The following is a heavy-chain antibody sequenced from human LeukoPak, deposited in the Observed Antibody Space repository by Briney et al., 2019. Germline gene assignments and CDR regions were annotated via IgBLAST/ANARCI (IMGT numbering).Heavy chain of an antibody. CDR1: AGSISSGGYY. D-gene: IGHD6-19*01. Sequence: SETLSLTCTVSAGSISSGGYYWSWIRQPPGKGLEWIGYITHSGSTYYNPSLNSRVTISVDTSKNQFSLKLSSVTAADTAVYYCARDNSTIAVFDYWGRGTLVTVSS. J-gene: IGHJ4*02. V-gene: IGHV4-30-2*01. CDR3: ARDNSTIAVFDY. CDR2: ITHSGST.